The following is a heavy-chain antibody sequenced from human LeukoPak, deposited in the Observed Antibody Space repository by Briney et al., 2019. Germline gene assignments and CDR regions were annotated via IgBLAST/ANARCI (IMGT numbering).Heavy chain of an antibody. CDR3: ARDHLAPYFASYSSSSGTFDY. Sequence: PGGSLRLSGAASGFTFTNYWMSWVRQAPGKGLEGVANIKEDGSQKYYVDSVKGRFTISRDNAKNSLYLQMNSLSAEDTAVYYCARDHLAPYFASYSSSSGTFDYWGQGTLVTVSS. CDR1: GFTFTNYW. D-gene: IGHD6-6*01. V-gene: IGHV3-7*01. J-gene: IGHJ4*02. CDR2: IKEDGSQK.